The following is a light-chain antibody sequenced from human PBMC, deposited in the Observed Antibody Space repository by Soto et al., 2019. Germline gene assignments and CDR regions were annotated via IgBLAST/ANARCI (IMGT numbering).Light chain of an antibody. CDR1: SGHSSYA. Sequence: QAVVTQSPSASASLGASVKLTCTLSSGHSSYAIAWHQQQPEKGPRYLMKLNSDGSHSKGDGIPDRFSGSSSGAERYLTISSLQSEDEADYYCQTWGTGIWVCGGGTKLTVL. J-gene: IGLJ3*02. V-gene: IGLV4-69*01. CDR3: QTWGTGIWV. CDR2: LNSDGSH.